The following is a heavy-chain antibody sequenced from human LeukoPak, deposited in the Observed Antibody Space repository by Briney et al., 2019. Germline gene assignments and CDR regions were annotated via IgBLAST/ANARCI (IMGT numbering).Heavy chain of an antibody. CDR1: GGTFSSYA. V-gene: IGHV1-69*01. CDR2: IIPIFGTA. J-gene: IGHJ4*02. CDR3: AGRKPYYYDSSGYYPFDY. Sequence: GSSVKVSCTASGGTFSSYAISWVRQAPGQGLEWMGGIIPIFGTANYAQKFQGRVTITADESTSTAYMELSSLRSEDTAVYYCAGRKPYYYDSSGYYPFDYWGRGTLVTVSS. D-gene: IGHD3-22*01.